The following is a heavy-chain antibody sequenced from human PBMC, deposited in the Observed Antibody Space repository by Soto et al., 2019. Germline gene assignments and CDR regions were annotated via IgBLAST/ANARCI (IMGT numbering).Heavy chain of an antibody. CDR2: ISSSGSTI. Sequence: GGSLRLSCAASGFTFSDYYMSWIRQAPGKGLEWVSYISSSGSTIYYADSVKGRFTISRDNAKNSLYLQMNSLGAEDTAVYYCARYIVVVPAATWNEGSIPKYYFDYWGQGTLVTVSS. CDR3: ARYIVVVPAATWNEGSIPKYYFDY. CDR1: GFTFSDYY. D-gene: IGHD2-2*01. J-gene: IGHJ4*02. V-gene: IGHV3-11*01.